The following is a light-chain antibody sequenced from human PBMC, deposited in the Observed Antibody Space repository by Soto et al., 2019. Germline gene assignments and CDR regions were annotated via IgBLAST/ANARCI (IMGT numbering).Light chain of an antibody. J-gene: IGLJ2*01. CDR3: SSYSSTSTAV. CDR2: EVS. Sequence: QSVLTQPASVSGSPGQSITISCTGTNSDVGTYNYVSWFQQHPGKAPKLIIYEVSSRPSGVSNRVSASKSGNTASLTISGLQAEDEADYYCSSYSSTSTAVFGGGTKLTVL. CDR1: NSDVGTYNY. V-gene: IGLV2-14*01.